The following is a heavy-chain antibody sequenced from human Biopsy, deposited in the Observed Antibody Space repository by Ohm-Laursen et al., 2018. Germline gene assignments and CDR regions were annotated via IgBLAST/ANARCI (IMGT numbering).Heavy chain of an antibody. J-gene: IGHJ4*02. V-gene: IGHV4-59*01. CDR1: GVSISSYF. D-gene: IGHD2-21*02. Sequence: SETLSLTCAVSGVSISSYFWNWIRQPSGKGLEWIGYIYYSGSTDYSPSLKSRVTISIDKSKNQFFLKLSSVTAEDTAVYYCARDDAVTVIRGLYYWGQGALVTVSS. CDR3: ARDDAVTVIRGLYY. CDR2: IYYSGST.